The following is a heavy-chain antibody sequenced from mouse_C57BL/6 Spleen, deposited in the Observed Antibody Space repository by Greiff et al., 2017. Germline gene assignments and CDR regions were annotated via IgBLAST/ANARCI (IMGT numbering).Heavy chain of an antibody. Sequence: VMLVESGAELARPGASVKMSCKASGYTFTSYTMHWVKQRPGQGLEWIGYINPSSGYTKYNQKFKDKATLTADKSSSTAYMQLSSLTSEDSAVYYCAKEADSSGYGFAYWGQGTLVTVSA. V-gene: IGHV1-4*01. CDR1: GYTFTSYT. CDR3: AKEADSSGYGFAY. J-gene: IGHJ3*01. D-gene: IGHD3-2*02. CDR2: INPSSGYT.